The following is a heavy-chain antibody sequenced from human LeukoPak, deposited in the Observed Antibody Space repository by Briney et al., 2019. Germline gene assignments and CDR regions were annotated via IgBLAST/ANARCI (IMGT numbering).Heavy chain of an antibody. D-gene: IGHD6-13*01. V-gene: IGHV3-53*01. Sequence: PGGSLRLSCAASGFTVSSNYMSWARQAPGKGLEWVSVIYSSGDTYHADSVKGRVTISRDNSKNTLYLQMNSLRAEDTAVYYCALSSNWPGFFDYWGQGTLVTVSS. J-gene: IGHJ4*02. CDR1: GFTVSSNY. CDR3: ALSSNWPGFFDY. CDR2: IYSSGDT.